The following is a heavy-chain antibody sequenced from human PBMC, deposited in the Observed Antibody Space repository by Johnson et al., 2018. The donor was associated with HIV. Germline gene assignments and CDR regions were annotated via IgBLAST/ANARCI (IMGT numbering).Heavy chain of an antibody. CDR3: AASVYYYDSSGYFAFDI. CDR1: GFTVSSNY. D-gene: IGHD3-22*01. CDR2: IYSGGST. J-gene: IGHJ3*02. V-gene: IGHV3-66*01. Sequence: VQLVESGGGLVQPGGSLRLSCAASGFTVSSNYMSWVRQAPGKGLEWVSVIYSGGSTYYADSVKGRFPISRDNSKNTLYLQMNSLRAEDTAVYYCAASVYYYDSSGYFAFDIWGQGTMVTVSS.